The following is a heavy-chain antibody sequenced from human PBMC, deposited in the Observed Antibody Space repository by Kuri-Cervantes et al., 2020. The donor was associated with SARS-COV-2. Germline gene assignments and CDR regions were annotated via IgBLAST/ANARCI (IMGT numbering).Heavy chain of an antibody. V-gene: IGHV3-30*18. D-gene: IGHD2-2*01. CDR2: ISYDGSNK. J-gene: IGHJ4*02. CDR1: GFTFCSYG. Sequence: LSLTCAASGFTFCSYGMHWVRQAPGKGLEWVAVISYDGSNKYYADSVKGRFTISRDNTKNTLYLQMNSLRAEDTAVYYCAKAPKYFSSTSCYGEVDYWGQGTLVTVSS. CDR3: AKAPKYFSSTSCYGEVDY.